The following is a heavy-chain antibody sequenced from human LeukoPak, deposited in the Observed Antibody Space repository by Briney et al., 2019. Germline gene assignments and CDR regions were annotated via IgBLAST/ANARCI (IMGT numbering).Heavy chain of an antibody. CDR3: AKDMAGTFDY. CDR1: GFTFDDYG. V-gene: IGHV3-9*01. Sequence: GGSLRLSCAASGFTFDDYGMHWVRQAPGKGLEWVSGISWNSGSIGYADSVKGRFTISRDNAKNSLYLQMNSLRAEDTALYYCAKDMAGTFDYWGQGTLVTVSS. CDR2: ISWNSGSI. J-gene: IGHJ4*02. D-gene: IGHD1-7*01.